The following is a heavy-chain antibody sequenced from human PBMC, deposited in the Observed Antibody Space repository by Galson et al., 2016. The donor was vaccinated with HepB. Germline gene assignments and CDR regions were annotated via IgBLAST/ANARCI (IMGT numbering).Heavy chain of an antibody. V-gene: IGHV1-8*01. CDR3: ARGRRVIFGVVFHNHGLDV. CDR1: GYTFTSYD. CDR2: MNPKSGDA. Sequence: SVKVSCKASGYTFTSYDINWVRQATGQGLEWMGWMNPKSGDAGYAEKFQGRVTMASNTSISTAYMELSSLRSEDSAVYYCARGRRVIFGVVFHNHGLDVWGQGTTVTDAS. J-gene: IGHJ6*02. D-gene: IGHD3-3*01.